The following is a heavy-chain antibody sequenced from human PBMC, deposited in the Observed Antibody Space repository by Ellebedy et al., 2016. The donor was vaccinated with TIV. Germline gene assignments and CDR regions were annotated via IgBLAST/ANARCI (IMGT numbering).Heavy chain of an antibody. D-gene: IGHD5-18*01. V-gene: IGHV3-21*01. J-gene: IGHJ4*02. CDR3: ARDTAMKY. Sequence: PGGSLRLSCVASGFTFSSHVMNWVRQAPGKGLEWVSSIGASGTDKYYADSVKGRFTISRDNAKNSLYLQMDSLRAEDTAVFYCARDTAMKYWGLGTLVTVSS. CDR2: IGASGTDK. CDR1: GFTFSSHV.